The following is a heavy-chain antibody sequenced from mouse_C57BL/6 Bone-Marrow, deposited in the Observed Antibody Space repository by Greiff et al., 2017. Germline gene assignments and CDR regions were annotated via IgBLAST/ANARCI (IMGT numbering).Heavy chain of an antibody. D-gene: IGHD1-1*01. J-gene: IGHJ2*01. CDR1: GFTFSDYG. V-gene: IGHV5-17*01. CDR3: ARHPYYGSSYGYFDY. Sequence: EVQGVESGGGLVKPGGSLKLSCAASGFTFSDYGMHWVRQAPEKGLEWVAYISSGSSTIYYADTVKGRFTISRDNAKNTLFLQMTSLRSEDTAKYYCARHPYYGSSYGYFDYWGQGTTLTVSS. CDR2: ISSGSSTI.